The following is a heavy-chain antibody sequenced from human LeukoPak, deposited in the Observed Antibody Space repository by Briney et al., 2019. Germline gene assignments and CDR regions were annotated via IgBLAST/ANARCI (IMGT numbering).Heavy chain of an antibody. CDR1: GFTFSRHA. D-gene: IGHD5-18*01. V-gene: IGHV3-23*01. CDR3: AKGQRGYSYGEFDY. Sequence: GGSLRLSCVASGFTFSRHAMSWVRQAPGKGLEWVSAISGSGGSTYYADSVKGRFTISRDNSKNTLYLQMNSLRAEDTAVYYCAKGQRGYSYGEFDYWGQGTLVTVSS. CDR2: ISGSGGST. J-gene: IGHJ4*02.